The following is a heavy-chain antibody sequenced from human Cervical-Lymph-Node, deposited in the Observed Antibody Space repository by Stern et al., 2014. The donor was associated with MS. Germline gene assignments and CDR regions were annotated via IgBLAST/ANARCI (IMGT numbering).Heavy chain of an antibody. CDR2: IKRDGSGT. D-gene: IGHD6-19*01. CDR1: GSTFSTSW. Sequence: EVQLVESGGGLVQPGGSQRLSCVASGSTFSTSWMSWVRQAPGKGLEGVANIKRDGSGTYYLDSVKGRFTISRDNAKSSLYLEMNSLRAEDTAVYYCTRFLQSGWSDLFDSWGRGTLVTVSS. V-gene: IGHV3-7*01. J-gene: IGHJ5*01. CDR3: TRFLQSGWSDLFDS.